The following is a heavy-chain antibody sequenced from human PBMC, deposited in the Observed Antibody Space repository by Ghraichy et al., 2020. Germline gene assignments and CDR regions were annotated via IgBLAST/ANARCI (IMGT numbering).Heavy chain of an antibody. CDR2: MYFTGTT. Sequence: SQTLSLTCTVSGGSITGYYWNWIRQSSGKGLEWVARMYFTGTTNYNPSLKDRVTMSVDASTSQFSLRMTSVTAADSGVYYCARDRRHRVQDTWFDPWGQGTLVIVSS. J-gene: IGHJ5*02. V-gene: IGHV4-4*07. CDR3: ARDRRHRVQDTWFDP. CDR1: GGSITGYY. D-gene: IGHD1-1*01.